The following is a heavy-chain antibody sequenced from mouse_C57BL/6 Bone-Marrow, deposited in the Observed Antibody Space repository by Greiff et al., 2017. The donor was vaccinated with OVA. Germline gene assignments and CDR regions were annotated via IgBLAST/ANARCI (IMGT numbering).Heavy chain of an antibody. Sequence: QVQLQQPGAELVRPGSSVKLSCKASGYTFTSYWMDWVKQRPGQGLEWIGNIYPSDSETHYNQKFKDKATLTVDKSSSTAYMQLSSLTSEDSAVYYCARGRWLPLDYWGQGTSVTVSS. V-gene: IGHV1-61*01. J-gene: IGHJ4*01. CDR3: ARGRWLPLDY. CDR2: IYPSDSET. CDR1: GYTFTSYW. D-gene: IGHD2-3*01.